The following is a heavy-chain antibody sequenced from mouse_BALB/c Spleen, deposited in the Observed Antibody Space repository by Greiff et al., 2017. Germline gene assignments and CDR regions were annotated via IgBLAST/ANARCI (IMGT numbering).Heavy chain of an antibody. D-gene: IGHD1-1*01. CDR3: ARGYGSSYFDY. J-gene: IGHJ2*01. CDR1: GFNIKDTY. V-gene: IGHV14-3*02. CDR2: IDPANGNT. Sequence: EVQLHQSGAELVKPGASVKLSCTASGFNIKDTYMHWVKQRPEQGLEWIGRIDPANGNTKYDPKFQGKATITADTSSNTAYLQLSSLTSEDTAVYYCARGYGSSYFDYWGQGTTLTVSS.